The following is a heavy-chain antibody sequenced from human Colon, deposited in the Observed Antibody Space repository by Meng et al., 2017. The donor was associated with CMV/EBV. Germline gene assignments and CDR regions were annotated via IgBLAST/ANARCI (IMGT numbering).Heavy chain of an antibody. J-gene: IGHJ4*02. V-gene: IGHV3-30*04. CDR3: ARSKSEVLTD. CDR2: ISYDGSNK. CDR1: GFSLRASA. Sequence: GESLKISCTATGFSLRASAMFWVRQPPGKGLGWVAVISYDGSNKYYPDSVKGRFTVSRDNPDNTIYLQLDSLRPEDTALYYCARSKSEVLTDWGQGTLVTVSS. D-gene: IGHD3-22*01.